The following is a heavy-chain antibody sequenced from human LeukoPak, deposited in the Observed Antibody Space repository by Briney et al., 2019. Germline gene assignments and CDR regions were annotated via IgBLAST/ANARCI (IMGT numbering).Heavy chain of an antibody. V-gene: IGHV3-53*01. CDR2: IYSGGST. Sequence: GGSLRLSCAASGFTFSSYSMNWVRQAPGKGLEWVSVIYSGGSTYYADSVKGRFTISRDNSKNTLYLQMNSLRAEDTAVYYCASEYSSSGGAFDIWGQGTMVTVSS. CDR1: GFTFSSYS. J-gene: IGHJ3*02. D-gene: IGHD6-6*01. CDR3: ASEYSSSGGAFDI.